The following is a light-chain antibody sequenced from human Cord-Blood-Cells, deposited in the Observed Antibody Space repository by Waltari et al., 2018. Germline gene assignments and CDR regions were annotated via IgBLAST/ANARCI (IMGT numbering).Light chain of an antibody. CDR1: SRYVWSYNL. CDR2: EGS. Sequence: QSALTQPASVSGSPGQSITISCTGTSRYVWSYNLVSWYQQHPGKAPKLMIYEGSKRPSGVSNRFSGSKSGNTASLTISGLQAEDEADYYCCSYAGSSTWVFGGGTKLTVL. V-gene: IGLV2-23*01. CDR3: CSYAGSSTWV. J-gene: IGLJ3*02.